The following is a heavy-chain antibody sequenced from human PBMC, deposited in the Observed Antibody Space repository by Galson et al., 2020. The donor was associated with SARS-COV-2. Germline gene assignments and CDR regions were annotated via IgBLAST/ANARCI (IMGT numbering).Heavy chain of an antibody. D-gene: IGHD3-22*01. V-gene: IGHV1-69*13. J-gene: IGHJ4*02. Sequence: SVKVSCKTSGGSFSSYSISWVRQAPGQGLEWMGGIIPMSRRTHYAQKFQGRVTITADESTSTTYMELSSLRFEDTAVYYCGRDEDDSSQYWGQGTQVTVSS. CDR1: GGSFSSYS. CDR2: IIPMSRRT. CDR3: GRDEDDSSQY.